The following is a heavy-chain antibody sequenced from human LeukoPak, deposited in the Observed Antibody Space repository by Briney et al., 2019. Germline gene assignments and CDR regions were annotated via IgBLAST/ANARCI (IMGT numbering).Heavy chain of an antibody. V-gene: IGHV3-23*01. Sequence: GGSLRLSCAASGFTFSSYGMSWVRQAPGKGLEWVSAISGSGSNTYYAGSVKGRFTISRDNAKNSLYLQMKSLRAEDTAVYYCARGKTSQNIVTRKTYNWFDPWGQGTLVTVSS. D-gene: IGHD2/OR15-2a*01. CDR3: ARGKTSQNIVTRKTYNWFDP. CDR2: ISGSGSNT. J-gene: IGHJ5*02. CDR1: GFTFSSYG.